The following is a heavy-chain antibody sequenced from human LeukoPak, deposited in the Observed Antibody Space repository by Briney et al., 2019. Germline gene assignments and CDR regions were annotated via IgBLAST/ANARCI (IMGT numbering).Heavy chain of an antibody. CDR2: INHSGST. Sequence: SETLSLTCAVYGGSFSGYYWSWIRRPPGKGLEWIGEINHSGSTNYNPSLKSRVTISVDTSKNQFSLKLSSVTAADTAVYYCTRTVTSPRRYYYGMDVWGKGTTVTVSS. CDR1: GGSFSGYY. V-gene: IGHV4-34*01. J-gene: IGHJ6*04. D-gene: IGHD4-17*01. CDR3: TRTVTSPRRYYYGMDV.